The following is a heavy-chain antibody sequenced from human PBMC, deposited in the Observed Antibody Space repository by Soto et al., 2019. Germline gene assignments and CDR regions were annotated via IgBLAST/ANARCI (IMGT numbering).Heavy chain of an antibody. Sequence: SETLSLTCTVSGGSISSGGYYWSWIRQHPGKGLEWIGYIYYSGSTYYNPSLKSRVTISVDTSKNQFSLKLSSVTAADTAVYYCARDHGSGSYMYNWFDPWGQGTLVTVSS. CDR2: IYYSGST. CDR1: GGSISSGGYY. D-gene: IGHD3-10*01. V-gene: IGHV4-31*02. CDR3: ARDHGSGSYMYNWFDP. J-gene: IGHJ5*02.